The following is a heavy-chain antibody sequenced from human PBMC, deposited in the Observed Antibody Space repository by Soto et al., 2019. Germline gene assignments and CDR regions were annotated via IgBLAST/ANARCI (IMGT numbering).Heavy chain of an antibody. CDR2: ISISKGKT. Sequence: VAVKVSSKAPGYTFLNYDVAWVRRAPRKGLEWMGWISISKGKTYYQQSLQGRVTMTTGTATTTTYMEVRSLRSDDTAVYYCARKGYIGNFCLDVWGQGTTVTVSS. V-gene: IGHV1-18*04. D-gene: IGHD1-1*01. CDR1: GYTFLNYD. CDR3: ARKGYIGNFCLDV. J-gene: IGHJ6*02.